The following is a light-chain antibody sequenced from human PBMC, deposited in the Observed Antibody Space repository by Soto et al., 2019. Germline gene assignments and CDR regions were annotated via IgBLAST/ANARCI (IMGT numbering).Light chain of an antibody. CDR2: GAS. V-gene: IGKV3-20*01. CDR3: QHYATYPLT. Sequence: DIVLTQSPGTLSFSPCEIATLSCRASHAVRINFLAWYQRKPGQTPMLLIYGASSRATGIPDRFSGSGSGTDFTLTISRLDPEDFAVYYCQHYATYPLTFGGGTKVDI. J-gene: IGKJ4*01. CDR1: HAVRINF.